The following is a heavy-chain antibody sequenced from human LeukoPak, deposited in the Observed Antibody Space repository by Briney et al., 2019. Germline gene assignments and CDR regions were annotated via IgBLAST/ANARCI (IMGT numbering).Heavy chain of an antibody. CDR3: ARHGLGSSWFGFDY. J-gene: IGHJ4*02. CDR1: GYNFTNYW. CDR2: IYPGDSDT. Sequence: GESLKISCKGSGYNFTNYWIDWVRQMPGKGLEWMGIIYPGDSDTRYSPSFQGQVTFSADESISTAYLQWSSLKASDSAMYYCARHGLGSSWFGFDYWGQGTLVTVSS. D-gene: IGHD6-13*01. V-gene: IGHV5-51*01.